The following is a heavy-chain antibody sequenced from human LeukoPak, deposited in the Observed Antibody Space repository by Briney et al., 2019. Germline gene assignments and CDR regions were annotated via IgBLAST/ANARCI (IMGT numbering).Heavy chain of an antibody. CDR2: IYYSGST. J-gene: IGHJ6*04. V-gene: IGHV4-59*01. CDR1: GGSISSYY. Sequence: PSETLSLTCTVSGGSISSYYWSWIRQPPGKGLEWIGYIYYSGSTNYNPSLKSRVTISVDTSKNQFSLKLSSVTAADTAVYYCAGEGIAAAGVTLDYYYGMDVWGKGTTVTVSS. D-gene: IGHD6-13*01. CDR3: AGEGIAAAGVTLDYYYGMDV.